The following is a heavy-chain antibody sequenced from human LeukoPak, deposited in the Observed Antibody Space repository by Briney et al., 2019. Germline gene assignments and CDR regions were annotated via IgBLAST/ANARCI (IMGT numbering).Heavy chain of an antibody. J-gene: IGHJ6*03. Sequence: PSETLSLTCTVSGGSISSYYWSWLRQPPGKGLEWIGYIYYSGSTNYNPSLKSRVTISVDTSKNQFSLKLSSVTAADAAVYYCARGCYDFWSGYLYYYYYMDVWGKGTTVTVSS. V-gene: IGHV4-59*01. CDR2: IYYSGST. D-gene: IGHD3-3*01. CDR3: ARGCYDFWSGYLYYYYYMDV. CDR1: GGSISSYY.